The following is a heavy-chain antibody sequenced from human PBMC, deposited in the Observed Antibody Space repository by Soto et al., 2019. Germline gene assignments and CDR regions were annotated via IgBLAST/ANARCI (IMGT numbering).Heavy chain of an antibody. CDR1: GDTFGRNA. Sequence: QVHLVQSGPEVKRPGSSVKVSCKASGDTFGRNAIHWVRQAHGQGLEWMGGIIPMFPTTNYAQKFKARLTMYADKSTGTAYMEMTSLRSEDTAVYYCTKDGDSADYGYWGQGTLVTVSS. CDR3: TKDGDSADYGY. J-gene: IGHJ4*02. CDR2: IIPMFPTT. V-gene: IGHV1-69*06. D-gene: IGHD2-21*01.